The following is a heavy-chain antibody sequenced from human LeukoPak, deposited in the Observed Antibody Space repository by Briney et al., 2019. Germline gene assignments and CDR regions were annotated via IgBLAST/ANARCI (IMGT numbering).Heavy chain of an antibody. J-gene: IGHJ4*02. Sequence: GGSLRLSCVASGFPFSSYWMTWVRQAPGKGLEWVSYISSSSSTIYYADSVKGRFTISRDNAKNSLYLQMNSLRDEDTAVYYCARDLYYGSGSYDYWGQGTLVTVSS. CDR3: ARDLYYGSGSYDY. D-gene: IGHD3-10*01. CDR1: GFPFSSYW. CDR2: ISSSSSTI. V-gene: IGHV3-48*02.